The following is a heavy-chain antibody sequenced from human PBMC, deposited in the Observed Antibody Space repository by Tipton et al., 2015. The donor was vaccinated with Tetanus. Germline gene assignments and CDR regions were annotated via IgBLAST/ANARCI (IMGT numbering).Heavy chain of an antibody. CDR1: GGSISSYY. CDR2: IYYSGST. J-gene: IGHJ6*02. Sequence: TLSLTCTVSGGSISSYYWSWIRQPPGKGLEWIGYIYYSGSTNYNPSLKSRVTISVDTSKNQFSLKLTSVTAADTAVYYCVRDRGLTTSGGIGMDVWGQGTPVTVSS. D-gene: IGHD4-17*01. CDR3: VRDRGLTTSGGIGMDV. V-gene: IGHV4-59*01.